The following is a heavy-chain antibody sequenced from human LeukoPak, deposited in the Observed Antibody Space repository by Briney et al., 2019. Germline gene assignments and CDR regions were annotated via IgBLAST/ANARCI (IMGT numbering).Heavy chain of an antibody. V-gene: IGHV3-74*01. CDR1: GFTLSSYW. J-gene: IGHJ1*01. CDR2: IKSDGRT. D-gene: IGHD3-22*01. Sequence: GGSLRLSCAASGFTLSSYWMHWVRQAPGKGLVWVSRIKSDGRTNYSDSVKGRFTISRDNAKNTVSLQMNSLRAEDTGVYYCARAPSEIGGYYPEYFRHWGQGTLVIVSS. CDR3: ARAPSEIGGYYPEYFRH.